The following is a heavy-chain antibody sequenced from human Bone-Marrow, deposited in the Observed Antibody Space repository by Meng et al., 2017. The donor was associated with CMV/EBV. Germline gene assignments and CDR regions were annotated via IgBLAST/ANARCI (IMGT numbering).Heavy chain of an antibody. D-gene: IGHD5-24*01. Sequence: GGSLRLSCAASGFTVSSNYMSWVRQAAGKGLEWVSVIYSGGSTHYADSVQGRFTISRDNSKNTLYLQMNSLRAEDTAVYYCARMRDDYCDYWGQRTLVTVSS. J-gene: IGHJ4*02. CDR2: IYSGGST. V-gene: IGHV3-53*01. CDR1: GFTVSSNY. CDR3: ARMRDDYCDY.